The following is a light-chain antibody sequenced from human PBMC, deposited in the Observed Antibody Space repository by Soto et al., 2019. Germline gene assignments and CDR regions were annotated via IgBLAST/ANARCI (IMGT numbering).Light chain of an antibody. CDR1: QSVSSN. Sequence: EIVMTQSPATLSVSLGERATLSCRASQSVSSNLAWYQLKPGQAPRLLIYGASSRATGIPDRFSGSGSGTDFTLTISRLEPEDFAVYYCQQYGSSPPITFGQGTRLEIK. J-gene: IGKJ5*01. CDR3: QQYGSSPPIT. CDR2: GAS. V-gene: IGKV3-20*01.